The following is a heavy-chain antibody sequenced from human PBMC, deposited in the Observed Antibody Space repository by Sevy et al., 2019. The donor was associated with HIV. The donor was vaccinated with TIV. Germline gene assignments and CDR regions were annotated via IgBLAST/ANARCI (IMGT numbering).Heavy chain of an antibody. CDR3: ARNERTRANWFDP. CDR1: GFTFSDYY. Sequence: GSLRLSCAASGFTFSDYYMSWIRQAPGKGLEWVSYISSSGSTIYYAESVEGRVTISRDNAHNSLYLQMNSLRVEDTAVYYCARNERTRANWFDPWGQGTLVTVSS. CDR2: ISSSGSTI. J-gene: IGHJ5*02. V-gene: IGHV3-11*04.